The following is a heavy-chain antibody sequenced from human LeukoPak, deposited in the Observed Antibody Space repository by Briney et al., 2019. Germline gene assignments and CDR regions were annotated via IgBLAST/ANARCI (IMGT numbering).Heavy chain of an antibody. J-gene: IGHJ4*02. D-gene: IGHD4-23*01. V-gene: IGHV3-7*01. CDR1: AFTFSNYW. Sequence: PGGSLRPSCAASAFTFSNYWMSWVRQAPGKGPEWVANIKEDGGEINYLDSVKGRFTISRDNAKNSLYLQMNRLRAEDTAVYYCARDRGYSTFDYWGQGTLATVSS. CDR3: ARDRGYSTFDY. CDR2: IKEDGGEI.